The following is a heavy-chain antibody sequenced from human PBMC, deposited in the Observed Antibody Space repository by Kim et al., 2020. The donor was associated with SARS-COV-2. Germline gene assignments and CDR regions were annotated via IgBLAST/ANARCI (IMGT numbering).Heavy chain of an antibody. CDR1: GASINFNY. J-gene: IGHJ4*02. Sequence: SETLSLTCAVSGASINFNYWTWIRQPPGKGLEWIGEISLGIANYNPTLKGRVAMSVDTSKAQFSLTVTSVTAADTALYYCARIQDNYRFYIDYWGQGVMVTVSS. CDR2: ISLGIA. D-gene: IGHD4-4*01. CDR3: ARIQDNYRFYIDY. V-gene: IGHV4-34*01.